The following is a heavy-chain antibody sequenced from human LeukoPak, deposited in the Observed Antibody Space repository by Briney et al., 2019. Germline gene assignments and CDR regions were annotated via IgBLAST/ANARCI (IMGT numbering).Heavy chain of an antibody. CDR1: GFTFSSYG. CDR3: ARERIAAANWFDP. Sequence: GGSLRLSCAASGFTFSSYGIHWVRQAPGKGLEWVAIISYDGSNKYYADSVKGRFTISRDNSKNSLYLQMSSLRAEDTAVYYCARERIAAANWFDPWGQGTLVTVSS. V-gene: IGHV3-30*03. J-gene: IGHJ5*02. CDR2: ISYDGSNK. D-gene: IGHD6-13*01.